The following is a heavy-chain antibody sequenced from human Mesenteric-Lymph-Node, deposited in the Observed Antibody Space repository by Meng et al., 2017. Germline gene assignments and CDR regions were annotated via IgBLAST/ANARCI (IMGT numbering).Heavy chain of an antibody. J-gene: IGHJ6*02. V-gene: IGHV3-7*01. CDR1: GFTFSSYW. CDR2: IKQDGSEN. D-gene: IGHD3-10*01. CDR3: ARDLLGVIMVRGVIAYDYYGMDV. Sequence: GESLKISCAASGFTFSSYWMSWVRQAPGKGLEWVASIKQDGSENYYVDSVHGRFTISRDNAKNSLYLQMNSLRAEDTAIYYCARDLLGVIMVRGVIAYDYYGMDVWGQGTTVTVSS.